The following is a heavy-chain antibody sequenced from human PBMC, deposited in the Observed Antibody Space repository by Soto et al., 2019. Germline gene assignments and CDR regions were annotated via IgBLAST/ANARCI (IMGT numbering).Heavy chain of an antibody. CDR1: GFTFSSYG. CDR2: IWYDGSNK. V-gene: IGHV3-33*01. CDR3: ARGDSSSWYEGFDP. Sequence: GGSLRLSCAASGFTFSSYGMHWVRQAPGKGLEWVAVIWYDGSNKYYADSVKGRFTISRDNSKNTLYLQMNSLRAEDTAVYYCARGDSSSWYEGFDPWGQGTLAPVSP. J-gene: IGHJ5*02. D-gene: IGHD6-13*01.